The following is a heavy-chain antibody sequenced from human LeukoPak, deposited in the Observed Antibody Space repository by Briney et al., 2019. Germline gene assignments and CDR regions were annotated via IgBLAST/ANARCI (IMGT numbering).Heavy chain of an antibody. CDR3: ARDIYGSTDY. CDR1: GFTFNTYT. CDR2: IYSGGST. J-gene: IGHJ4*02. Sequence: GGSLRLSCAASGFTFNTYTMNWVRQAPGKGLEWVSVIYSGGSTYYADSVKGRFTISRDNSKNTLYLQMNSLRAEDTAVYYCARDIYGSTDYWGQGTLVTVSS. V-gene: IGHV3-66*01. D-gene: IGHD3-10*01.